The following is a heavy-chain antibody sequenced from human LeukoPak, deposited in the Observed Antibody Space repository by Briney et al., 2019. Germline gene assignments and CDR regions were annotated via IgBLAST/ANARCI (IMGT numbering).Heavy chain of an antibody. Sequence: PGRSLRLSCAASGFTFSSYGMHWVRQAPGKGLEWVAVIWYDGSNKYYADPVKGRFTISRDNSKNTLYLQMNSLRAEDTAVYYCARGNYYDSSGYPVDPWGQGTLVTVSS. CDR3: ARGNYYDSSGYPVDP. V-gene: IGHV3-33*01. CDR1: GFTFSSYG. J-gene: IGHJ5*02. CDR2: IWYDGSNK. D-gene: IGHD3-22*01.